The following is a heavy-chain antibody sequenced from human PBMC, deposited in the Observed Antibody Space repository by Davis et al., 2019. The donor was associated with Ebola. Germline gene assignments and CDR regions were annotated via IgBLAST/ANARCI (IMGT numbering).Heavy chain of an antibody. CDR3: ARRDIVVVASRSRDYYYYGMDV. V-gene: IGHV1-18*01. J-gene: IGHJ6*02. CDR1: GYIFTTYA. CDR2: ISAYNGNT. D-gene: IGHD2-15*01. Sequence: ASVKVSCKASGYIFTTYAMHWVRQAPGQGLEWMGWISAYNGNTNYAQKLQGRVTMTTDTSTSTAYMELRSLRSDDTAVYYCARRDIVVVASRSRDYYYYGMDVWGQGTTVTVSS.